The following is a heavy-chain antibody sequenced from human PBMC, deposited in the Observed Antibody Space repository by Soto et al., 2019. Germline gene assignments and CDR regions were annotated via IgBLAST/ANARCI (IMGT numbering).Heavy chain of an antibody. V-gene: IGHV1-2*02. CDR1: GCTFTGYY. Sequence: VKVSCKASGCTFTGYYMHWVRQAPGQGLEWMGWINPDSGGTKFAQKFQGRVTMTRDTSISTAYLDLSRLTSDDTAVYYCARAEDKLMQYHYYPHGMDVWGQGTTVTVSS. CDR3: ARAEDKLMQYHYYPHGMDV. CDR2: INPDSGGT. D-gene: IGHD2-8*01. J-gene: IGHJ6*02.